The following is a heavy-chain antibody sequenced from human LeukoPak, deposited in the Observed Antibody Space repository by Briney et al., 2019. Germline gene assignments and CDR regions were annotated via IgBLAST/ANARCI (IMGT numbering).Heavy chain of an antibody. V-gene: IGHV4-59*08. CDR1: GVSISSYY. D-gene: IGHD5-12*01. J-gene: IGHJ4*02. CDR3: ARQSQGDDGACDY. CDR2: IYYSGST. Sequence: SETLSLTCTVSGVSISSYYWSWVRQPPGKGLEWIGYIYYSGSTNYNPSLTRRVTISVDTSKNQLSLNLSSVTAADTAVYCCARQSQGDDGACDYWGQGTLVTVSS.